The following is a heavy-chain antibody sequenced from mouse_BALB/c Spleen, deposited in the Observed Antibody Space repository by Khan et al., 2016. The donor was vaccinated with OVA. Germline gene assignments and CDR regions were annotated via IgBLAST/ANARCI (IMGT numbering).Heavy chain of an antibody. CDR1: GFTFSNYA. V-gene: IGHV5-6-5*01. J-gene: IGHJ3*01. CDR2: ISSGYST. CDR3: ARDYWFAY. Sequence: EVELVESGGGLVKPGGSLKLSCAASGFTFSNYAMSWVRQSPEKRLEWVAFISSGYSTYYPERVKGRFTISRDNARNILYLQMSSLRSEDTAMYYCARDYWFAYGGQGTLGTVSA.